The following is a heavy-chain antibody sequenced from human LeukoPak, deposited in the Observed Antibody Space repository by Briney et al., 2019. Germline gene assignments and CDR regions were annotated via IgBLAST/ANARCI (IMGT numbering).Heavy chain of an antibody. CDR1: GFTVSSTY. J-gene: IGHJ4*02. Sequence: PGGSLRLSCAASGFTVSSTYVSWVRQAPGKGLEWVSVFYSGDTTYYANSVKGRFTISRDNSKNMLYLQMNSLRAEDTAVYYCARRLLTGYYEFWGQGTLVTVSS. D-gene: IGHD3-9*01. CDR3: ARRLLTGYYEF. CDR2: FYSGDTT. V-gene: IGHV3-66*01.